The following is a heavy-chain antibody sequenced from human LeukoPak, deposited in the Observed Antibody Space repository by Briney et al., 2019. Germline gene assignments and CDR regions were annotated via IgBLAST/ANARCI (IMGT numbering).Heavy chain of an antibody. Sequence: GGSLRLSCADSGFTFSNYAMSWVRQAPGKGLEWVSAIVVSGGSTYYADSVKGRFTISRDNSKNTLFLQMNSLRVEDTALYYCSKWGDYDVLTGYYDSDFWGQGTLVTVSS. CDR2: IVVSGGST. CDR1: GFTFSNYA. V-gene: IGHV3-23*01. D-gene: IGHD3-9*01. CDR3: SKWGDYDVLTGYYDSDF. J-gene: IGHJ4*02.